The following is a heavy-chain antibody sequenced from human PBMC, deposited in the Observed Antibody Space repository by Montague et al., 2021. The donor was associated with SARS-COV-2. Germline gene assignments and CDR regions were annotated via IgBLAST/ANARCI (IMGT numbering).Heavy chain of an antibody. CDR1: GGSISTYS. Sequence: SETLSLTCTVSGGSISTYSWSWIRQPPGKGLEWIGYVYYSGSINYNPSLKSRVTLSIDTSKNQFSLKLSSVTAADTDVYFCARGTRYYYDSTCYFDLWGRGTLVTVSS. CDR2: VYYSGSI. J-gene: IGHJ2*01. D-gene: IGHD3-22*01. V-gene: IGHV4-59*13. CDR3: ARGTRYYYDSTCYFDL.